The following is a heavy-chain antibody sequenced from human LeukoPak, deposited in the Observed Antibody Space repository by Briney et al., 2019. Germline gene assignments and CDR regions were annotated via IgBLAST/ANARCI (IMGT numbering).Heavy chain of an antibody. V-gene: IGHV3-48*03. D-gene: IGHD6-19*01. CDR3: AKVNGYSSGWPIDC. Sequence: PGGSLRLSCAASGFTFSSYEMNWVRQAPGKGLEWVSYISSSGSTIYYADSVKGRFTISRDNAKNSLYLQMDSLRAEDTAVYYCAKVNGYSSGWPIDCWGQGTLVTVSS. CDR1: GFTFSSYE. CDR2: ISSSGSTI. J-gene: IGHJ4*02.